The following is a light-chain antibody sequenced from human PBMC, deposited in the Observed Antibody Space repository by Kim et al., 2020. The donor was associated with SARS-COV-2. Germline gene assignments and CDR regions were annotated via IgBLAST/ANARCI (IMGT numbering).Light chain of an antibody. CDR3: QAWVSNTVV. CDR1: RLGSKF. V-gene: IGLV3-1*01. J-gene: IGLJ2*01. Sequence: SYELTQPPSVSVSPGQTTSIICSGDRLGSKFAFWYQQRPGQSPVLVIHQDTKRPSGIPERFSGSNSGNTATLTISGTQTMDEADYYCQAWVSNTVVFGGGTQL. CDR2: QDT.